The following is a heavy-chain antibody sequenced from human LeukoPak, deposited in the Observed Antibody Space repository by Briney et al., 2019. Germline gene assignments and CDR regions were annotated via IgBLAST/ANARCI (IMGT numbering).Heavy chain of an antibody. Sequence: ASVKVSCKASGYSFTGHYMHWVRQAPGQGLEWMGIINPSGGSTTYAQKFQGRVTMTRDMSTSTVYMELSSLRSEDTAVYYCAREGVEGGAYYSDYWGQGTLVTVSS. CDR1: GYSFTGHY. V-gene: IGHV1-46*01. CDR2: INPSGGST. CDR3: AREGVEGGAYYSDY. D-gene: IGHD1-1*01. J-gene: IGHJ4*02.